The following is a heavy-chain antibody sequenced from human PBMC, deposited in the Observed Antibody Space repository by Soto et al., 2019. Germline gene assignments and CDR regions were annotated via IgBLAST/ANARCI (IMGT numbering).Heavy chain of an antibody. Sequence: QVQLVQSGAEMKKPGASVKVSCKASGYTFTTYGISWVRQAPGQGLEWMGWISTYNDNTDFAQKLQGRVTMTTDTSTSTAYMELRSLRSDDTAVYYCARTYYEILIAYYGTYDYWGQGTLVTVSS. V-gene: IGHV1-18*01. CDR2: ISTYNDNT. CDR3: ARTYYEILIAYYGTYDY. J-gene: IGHJ4*02. D-gene: IGHD3-9*01. CDR1: GYTFTTYG.